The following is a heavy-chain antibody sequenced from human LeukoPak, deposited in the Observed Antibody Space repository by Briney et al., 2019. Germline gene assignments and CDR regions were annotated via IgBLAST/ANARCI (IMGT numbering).Heavy chain of an antibody. Sequence: PSETLSLTCTVSGGSISSGSYYWSWIRQPPGKGLEWIGYIYHSGSTNYNPSLKSRVTISVDTSKKQFSLKLSSVTAADTAVYYCARGSGPDYWGQGTLVTVSS. CDR1: GGSISSGSYY. CDR3: ARGSGPDY. V-gene: IGHV4-61*01. CDR2: IYHSGST. D-gene: IGHD3-10*01. J-gene: IGHJ4*02.